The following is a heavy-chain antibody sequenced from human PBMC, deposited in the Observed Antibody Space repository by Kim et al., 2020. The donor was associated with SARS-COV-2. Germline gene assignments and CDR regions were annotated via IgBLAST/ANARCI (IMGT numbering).Heavy chain of an antibody. D-gene: IGHD5-12*01. J-gene: IGHJ4*02. V-gene: IGHV4-34*01. Sequence: LTRRVTISVDTAKNQFSLQLCSVTAADTAVYYCARRKRWLQFGTINCFDYWGQGTLVTVSS. CDR3: ARRKRWLQFGTINCFDY.